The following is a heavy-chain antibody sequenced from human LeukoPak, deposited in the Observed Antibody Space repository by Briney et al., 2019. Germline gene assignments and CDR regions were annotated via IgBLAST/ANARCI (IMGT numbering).Heavy chain of an antibody. D-gene: IGHD3-3*01. Sequence: GGSLRLSCAASGFTVSSYAMSWVRQAPEKGLEWVSTISGSGVSTYYADSVKGRFTISRDNSKNTLYLQMNSLRAEDTAIYYCAKASNYDFWSGYPDYYFDYWGQGTLVTVSS. CDR3: AKASNYDFWSGYPDYYFDY. CDR1: GFTVSSYA. J-gene: IGHJ4*02. CDR2: ISGSGVST. V-gene: IGHV3-23*01.